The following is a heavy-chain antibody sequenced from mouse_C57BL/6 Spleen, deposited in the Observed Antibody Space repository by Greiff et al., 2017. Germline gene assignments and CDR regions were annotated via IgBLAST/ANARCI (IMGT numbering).Heavy chain of an antibody. D-gene: IGHD1-1*01. J-gene: IGHJ3*01. Sequence: QVQLKESGAELVKPGASVKISCKASGYAFSSYWMNWVKQRPGKGLEWIGQIYPGDGDTNYNGKFKGKATLTADKSSSTAYRQLSSLTSEDSAVYFCARDGAYYGSSYGAWFAYWGQGTLVTVSA. CDR2: IYPGDGDT. CDR3: ARDGAYYGSSYGAWFAY. V-gene: IGHV1-80*01. CDR1: GYAFSSYW.